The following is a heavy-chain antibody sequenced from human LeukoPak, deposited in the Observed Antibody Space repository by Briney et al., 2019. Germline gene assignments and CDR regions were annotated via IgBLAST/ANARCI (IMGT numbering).Heavy chain of an antibody. CDR3: SRGKYSSGL. V-gene: IGHV3-74*01. D-gene: IGHD6-19*01. CDR2: ISSDGSTI. Sequence: GGSLRLSCAASGFTFSRYWMHWVRQAPGKGLVWVSLISSDGSTINHADSVKGRFTISRDNAKNTMFLQMNSLTAEDTAVYYCSRGKYSSGLWVQGTLVTVSS. CDR1: GFTFSRYW. J-gene: IGHJ4*02.